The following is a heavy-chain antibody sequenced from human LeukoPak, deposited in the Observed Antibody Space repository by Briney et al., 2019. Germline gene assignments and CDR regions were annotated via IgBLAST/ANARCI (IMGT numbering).Heavy chain of an antibody. V-gene: IGHV1-69*13. CDR2: IIPIFGTA. J-gene: IGHJ6*02. CDR3: ASKTQDDYYYYGMDV. CDR1: GGTFSSYA. Sequence: GASVKVSCKASGGTFSSYAISWVRQAPGQGLEWMGGIIPIFGTANYAQKFQGRVTITADESTSTAYMELSSLGSEDTAVYYCASKTQDDYYYYGMDVWGQGTTVTVSS.